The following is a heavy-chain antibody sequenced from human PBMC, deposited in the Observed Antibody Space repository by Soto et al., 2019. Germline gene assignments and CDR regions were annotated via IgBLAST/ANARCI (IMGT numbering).Heavy chain of an antibody. J-gene: IGHJ4*02. CDR2: IYYTGST. V-gene: IGHV4-59*01. CDR1: GDSISTFY. D-gene: IGHD3-10*01. CDR3: ARQRGNYFDY. Sequence: SSETLSLTCTVSGDSISTFYWSWIRQPPGKGLEWIGYIYYTGSTNYNPSLKSRVTMSVDTSKKQFSLKLSSVTAADTAVHYCARQRGNYFDYWGQGTLVTV.